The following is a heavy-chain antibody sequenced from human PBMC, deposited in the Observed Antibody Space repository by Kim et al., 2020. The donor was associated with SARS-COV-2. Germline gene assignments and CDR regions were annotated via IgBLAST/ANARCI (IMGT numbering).Heavy chain of an antibody. J-gene: IGHJ4*02. CDR2: NGGST. CDR3: VKDLGDY. Sequence: NGGSTYYADAVKGRFTISRDNSKNTLYLQMSSLRAEDTAVYYCVKDLGDYWGQGTLVTVSS. V-gene: IGHV3-64D*09.